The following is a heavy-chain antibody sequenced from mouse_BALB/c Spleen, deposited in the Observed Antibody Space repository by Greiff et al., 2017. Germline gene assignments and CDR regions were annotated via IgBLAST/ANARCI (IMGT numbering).Heavy chain of an antibody. Sequence: VQLQESGAELVRPGSSVKISCKASGYAFSSYWMNWVKQRPGQGLEWIGQIYPGDGDTNYNGKFKGKATLTADKSSSTAYMQLSSLTSEDSAVYFCARVHYYGYPYAMDYWGQGTSVTVSS. V-gene: IGHV1-80*01. J-gene: IGHJ4*01. CDR3: ARVHYYGYPYAMDY. D-gene: IGHD1-2*01. CDR1: GYAFSSYW. CDR2: IYPGDGDT.